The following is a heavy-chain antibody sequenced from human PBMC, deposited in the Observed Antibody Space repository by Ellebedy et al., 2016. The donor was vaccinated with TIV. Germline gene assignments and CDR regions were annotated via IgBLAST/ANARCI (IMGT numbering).Heavy chain of an antibody. CDR3: ARELQSAFDS. J-gene: IGHJ4*02. CDR2: IDSSRTTV. CDR1: GFTFSSYS. D-gene: IGHD5-24*01. Sequence: PGGSLRLSCAASGFTFSSYSMNWVRQAPGKGLEWVSYIDSSRTTVYYADSVKGLFTISRDNAKNSLFLQMDSLRAEDTAVYYCARELQSAFDSWGQGILVTVSS. V-gene: IGHV3-48*04.